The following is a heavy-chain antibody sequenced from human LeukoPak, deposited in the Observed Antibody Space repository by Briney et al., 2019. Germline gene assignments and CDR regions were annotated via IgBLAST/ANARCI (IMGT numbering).Heavy chain of an antibody. V-gene: IGHV3-74*01. CDR1: GFTFSSYW. D-gene: IGHD3-16*01. Sequence: PGGSLRLSCAVSGFTFSSYWMHWVRQAPGKGLVWASHINSDGSSTNYADSVKGRFTISRDNAKNTLYLQMNSLRAEDAAVYYCASGGLRSFSVDYWGQGTLVTVSS. CDR3: ASGGLRSFSVDY. CDR2: INSDGSST. J-gene: IGHJ4*02.